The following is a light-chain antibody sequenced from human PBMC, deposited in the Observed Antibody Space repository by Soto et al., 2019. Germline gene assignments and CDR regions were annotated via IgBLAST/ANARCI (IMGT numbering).Light chain of an antibody. Sequence: EIVLTQSPGTLSSSPGEGVTLSCRASETISSNYLAWYQKKPGQAPRLLIFGASTRATGIPDKXSGSGSGXXXXXXXXXXXPEDFAEYYCQQYGSSPPDTFGPGT. CDR3: QQYGSSPPDT. V-gene: IGKV3-20*01. CDR1: ETISSNY. CDR2: GAS. J-gene: IGKJ3*01.